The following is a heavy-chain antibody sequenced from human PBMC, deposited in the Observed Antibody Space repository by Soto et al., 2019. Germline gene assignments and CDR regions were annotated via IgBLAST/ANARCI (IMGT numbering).Heavy chain of an antibody. J-gene: IGHJ6*02. CDR3: EREGGHRTRIQSYGMDI. D-gene: IGHD1-1*01. CDR1: GYPFSNYN. Sequence: APVKVSCKASGYPFSNYNINWVRQAPGQGLEWMGRISGPSGGTNYAEKVRDRITMATDTSTRTAYRELRNLRSDDTAVYYCEREGGHRTRIQSYGMDIWGQGTKLTVSS. V-gene: IGHV1-18*01. CDR2: ISGPSGGT.